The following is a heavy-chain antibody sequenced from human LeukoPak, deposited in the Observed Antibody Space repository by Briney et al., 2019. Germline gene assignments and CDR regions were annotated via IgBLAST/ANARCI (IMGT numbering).Heavy chain of an antibody. D-gene: IGHD1-14*01. V-gene: IGHV3-33*01. CDR3: ARANPRTNFFPKWLDY. Sequence: GGSLRLSCAASGFTFSWNGMHWVRQAPGKGLEWVAVIWNDGNNKYYADSVKGRFTISRDNSKNTLYLQMNSLRVEDTAVYYCARANPRTNFFPKWLDYWGRGTLVTVSS. CDR2: IWNDGNNK. J-gene: IGHJ4*02. CDR1: GFTFSWNG.